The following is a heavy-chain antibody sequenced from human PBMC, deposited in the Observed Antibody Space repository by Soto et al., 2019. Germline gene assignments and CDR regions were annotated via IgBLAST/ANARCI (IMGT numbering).Heavy chain of an antibody. V-gene: IGHV2-5*02. Sequence: QITLKESGPTLLKPTQTLTLTCTVSGFSLTATGVGVGWIRQPPGKALEWLALIYWDDDKRYSPSLNNRVTITRDTSKNQVVLTMTNMDPVDTATYYCARSSAAGTWGWFDRWGQGTLVTVSS. CDR2: IYWDDDK. J-gene: IGHJ5*02. CDR1: GFSLTATGVG. D-gene: IGHD6-13*01. CDR3: ARSSAAGTWGWFDR.